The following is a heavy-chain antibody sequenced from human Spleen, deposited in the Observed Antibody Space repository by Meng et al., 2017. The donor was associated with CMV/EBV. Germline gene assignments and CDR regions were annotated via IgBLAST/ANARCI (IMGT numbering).Heavy chain of an antibody. CDR1: GYTFTNYG. Sequence: ASVKVSCKASGYTFTNYGITWVRQAPGQGLEWMGWISAYNGNTNYAQKFQGRVTMTTDTSTSAAYMELRSLRSDDTAVYYCASPTSPYYHYGMDVWGQGTTVTVSS. D-gene: IGHD6-6*01. CDR2: ISAYNGNT. J-gene: IGHJ6*02. CDR3: ASPTSPYYHYGMDV. V-gene: IGHV1-18*01.